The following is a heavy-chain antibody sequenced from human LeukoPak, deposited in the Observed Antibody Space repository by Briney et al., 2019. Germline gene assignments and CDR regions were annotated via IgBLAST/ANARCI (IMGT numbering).Heavy chain of an antibody. CDR3: ARGGVRGILLPVDY. Sequence: GGSLRLSCAASGFTVSSNYMSWVRQAPGKGLEWVSVIYSGGSTYYADSVKGRFTLSRDNSKNSLYLQMNSLRAEDTAVYYCARGGVRGILLPVDYWGQGTLVTVSS. J-gene: IGHJ4*02. CDR2: IYSGGST. D-gene: IGHD3-10*01. CDR1: GFTVSSNY. V-gene: IGHV3-53*01.